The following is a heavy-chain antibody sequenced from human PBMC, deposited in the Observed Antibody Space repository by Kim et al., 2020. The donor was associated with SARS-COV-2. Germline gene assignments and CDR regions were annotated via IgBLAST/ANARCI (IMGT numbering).Heavy chain of an antibody. D-gene: IGHD1-26*01. V-gene: IGHV3-21*01. J-gene: IGHJ4*02. Sequence: GGSLRLSCAASGFTFSSYSMNWVRQAPGKGLEWVSSISSSSSYIYYADSVKGRFTISRDNAKNSLYLQMNSLRAEDTAVYYCARDGPALVGATMLGSWGQGTLVTVSS. CDR1: GFTFSSYS. CDR3: ARDGPALVGATMLGS. CDR2: ISSSSSYI.